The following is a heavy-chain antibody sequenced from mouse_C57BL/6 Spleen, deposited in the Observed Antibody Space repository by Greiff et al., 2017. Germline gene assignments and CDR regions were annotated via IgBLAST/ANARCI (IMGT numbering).Heavy chain of an antibody. V-gene: IGHV1-82*01. J-gene: IGHJ4*01. D-gene: IGHD2-4*01. Sequence: QVQLQQPGAELVKPGASVKLSCKASGYAFSSSWMNWVKQRPGKGLEWIGRIYPGDGDTNYNGKFKGKATLTADKSSSTAYMQLSSLTSEDSAVYCCAAMMTTKGVSSYAMDYWGQGTSVTVSS. CDR2: IYPGDGDT. CDR3: AAMMTTKGVSSYAMDY. CDR1: GYAFSSSW.